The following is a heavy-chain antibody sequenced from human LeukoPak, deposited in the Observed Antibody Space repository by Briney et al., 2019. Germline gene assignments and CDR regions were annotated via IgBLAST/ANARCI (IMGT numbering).Heavy chain of an antibody. CDR2: ISGSGGST. CDR3: AKDLPYVWGSYRFRDYFDY. CDR1: GFTFSSYA. J-gene: IGHJ4*02. Sequence: GGSLRLSCAASGFTFSSYAMSWVRQAPGKGLEWVSAISGSGGSTYYADSVKGRFTISRDNSKNTLYLQMNSLRAEDTAVYYCAKDLPYVWGSYRFRDYFDYWGQGTLVTVSS. V-gene: IGHV3-23*01. D-gene: IGHD3-16*02.